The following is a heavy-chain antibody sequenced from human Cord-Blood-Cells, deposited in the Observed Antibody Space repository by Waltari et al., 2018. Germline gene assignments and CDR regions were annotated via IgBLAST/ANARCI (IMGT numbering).Heavy chain of an antibody. V-gene: IGHV1-3*01. CDR1: GYTFTSYA. Sequence: QVQLVQSGAEVKKPGASVQVSCKASGYTFTSYAMHWVRQAPGQRLEWMGWINAGNGNTKYSQKFQGRVTITRDTSASTAYMELSSLRSEDTAVYYCARATICGGDCYSFDYWGQGTLVTVSS. CDR3: ARATICGGDCYSFDY. J-gene: IGHJ4*02. CDR2: INAGNGNT. D-gene: IGHD2-21*01.